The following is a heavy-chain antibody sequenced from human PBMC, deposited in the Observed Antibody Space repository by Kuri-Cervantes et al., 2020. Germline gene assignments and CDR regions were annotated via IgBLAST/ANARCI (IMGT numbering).Heavy chain of an antibody. CDR2: IYTSGST. CDR1: GGSFSGYY. CDR3: ARALYYNFWSGYYTVDWFDP. Sequence: SQTLSLTCAVYGGSFSGYYWSWIRQPPGKGLEWIGRIYTSGSTNYNPSLKSRVTISVDKSKNQFSLKLSSVTAADTAVYYCARALYYNFWSGYYTVDWFDPWGQGTLVTVSS. V-gene: IGHV4-59*10. J-gene: IGHJ5*02. D-gene: IGHD3-3*01.